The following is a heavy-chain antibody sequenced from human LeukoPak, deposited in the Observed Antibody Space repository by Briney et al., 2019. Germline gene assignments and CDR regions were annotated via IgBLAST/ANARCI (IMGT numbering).Heavy chain of an antibody. CDR3: AMKAVPRPRLHDAFDF. Sequence: GGSLRLSCAASGFTVSSNYMSWVRQAPGKGLEWVSVLYSDGRTYYADSVRGRFTISRDNSKNTLHLQMNSLRADDTAVYYCAMKAVPRPRLHDAFDFRGQGTVVSVSS. CDR1: GFTVSSNY. CDR2: LYSDGRT. J-gene: IGHJ3*01. V-gene: IGHV3-53*01. D-gene: IGHD5-24*01.